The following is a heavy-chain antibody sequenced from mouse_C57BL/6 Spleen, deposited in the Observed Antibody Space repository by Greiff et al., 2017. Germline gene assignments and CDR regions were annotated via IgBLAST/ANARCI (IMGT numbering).Heavy chain of an antibody. CDR2: IDPNSGGT. Sequence: QVQLQQPGAELVKPGASVKLSCKASGYTFTSYWMHWVKQRPGRGLEWIGRIDPNSGGTKYNEKFKSKATLTVDKPSSTAYMQLSSLTSEDSAVYYCARCFRYEFGDPYYFDYWGQGTTLTVSS. CDR3: ARCFRYEFGDPYYFDY. CDR1: GYTFTSYW. J-gene: IGHJ2*01. D-gene: IGHD2-14*01. V-gene: IGHV1-72*01.